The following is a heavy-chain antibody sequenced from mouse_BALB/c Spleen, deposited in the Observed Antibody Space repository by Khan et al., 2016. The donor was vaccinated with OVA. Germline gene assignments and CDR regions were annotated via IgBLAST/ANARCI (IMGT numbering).Heavy chain of an antibody. Sequence: VQLQESGAELARPGASVKMSCKASGYTFTNYTMHWVKQRPGQGLEWIGYINPNSDYTNYNQKFKDKATLTADKSSSTAYMQLSRLNSEDAAVYYCASDYRYPAWFAYWGQGTLVTVSA. CDR3: ASDYRYPAWFAY. J-gene: IGHJ3*01. CDR2: INPNSDYT. CDR1: GYTFTNYT. D-gene: IGHD2-14*01. V-gene: IGHV1-4*01.